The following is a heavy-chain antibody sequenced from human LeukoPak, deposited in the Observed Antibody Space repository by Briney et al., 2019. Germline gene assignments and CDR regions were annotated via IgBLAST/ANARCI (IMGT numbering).Heavy chain of an antibody. CDR1: GDILTSYG. CDR2: IIATLGTT. V-gene: IGHV1-69*10. Sequence: ASVKVSCKTSGDILTSYGISWVRQAPGQGLEWMGGIIATLGTTNYAQKFQGRVTIDADKSTSTAYMELNNLRSEDTAVYYCARVASISVAGTRPYYMDVWGQGTTVTVSS. J-gene: IGHJ6*03. D-gene: IGHD6-19*01. CDR3: ARVASISVAGTRPYYMDV.